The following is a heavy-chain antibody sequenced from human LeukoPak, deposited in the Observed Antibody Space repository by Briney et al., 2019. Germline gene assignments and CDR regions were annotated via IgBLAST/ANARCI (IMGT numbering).Heavy chain of an antibody. D-gene: IGHD3-22*01. CDR1: GGSFSGYY. CDR3: ASAFTYYYDSSGYRAADY. V-gene: IGHV4-34*01. CDR2: INHSGST. J-gene: IGHJ4*02. Sequence: SETLSLTRAVYGGSFSGYYWSWIRQPPGKGLEWIGEINHSGSTNYNPSLKSRVTISVDTSKNQFSLKLSSVTAADTAVYYCASAFTYYYDSSGYRAADYWGQGTLVTVSS.